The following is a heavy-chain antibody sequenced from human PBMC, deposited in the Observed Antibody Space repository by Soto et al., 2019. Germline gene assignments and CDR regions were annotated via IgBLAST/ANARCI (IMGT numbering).Heavy chain of an antibody. D-gene: IGHD1-1*01. CDR3: NRNAHNHDK. CDR1: VFTFSVSA. CDR2: IRSKANSYAT. V-gene: IGHV3-73*01. Sequence: GWSXRLSCASSVFTFSVSAMHGVRQASGKGLEWVGRIRSKANSYATAYAASVKGRFTISRDDSKNTAYLQMNSLKTEDMAVYYCNRNAHNHDKWGQGTLVTVSS. J-gene: IGHJ4*02.